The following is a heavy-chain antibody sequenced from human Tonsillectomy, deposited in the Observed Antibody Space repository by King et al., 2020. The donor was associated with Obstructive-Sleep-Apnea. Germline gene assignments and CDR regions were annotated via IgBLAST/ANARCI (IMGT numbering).Heavy chain of an antibody. Sequence: QLQESGPGLVKPSETLSLTCTVSGGSISSYYWNWIRQPPGKGLEWIGYIYYSGSNNYNPSLKRRVTISVDTSKNQFSLKLNSVTAADTAVYFCARYYLKSAYFDYWGQGTLVTVSS. CDR2: IYYSGSN. CDR1: GGSISSYY. J-gene: IGHJ4*02. V-gene: IGHV4-59*01. D-gene: IGHD1-26*01. CDR3: ARYYLKSAYFDY.